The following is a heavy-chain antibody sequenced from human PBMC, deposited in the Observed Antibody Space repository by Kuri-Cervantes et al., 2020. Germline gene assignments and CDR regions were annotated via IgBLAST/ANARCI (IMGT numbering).Heavy chain of an antibody. V-gene: IGHV3-48*01. CDR3: ARDLGDYGNHWYFDL. J-gene: IGHJ2*01. Sequence: GESLKISCAASGFTFSSYSMNWVRQAPGKGLEWVSYISSSSTIYYADSVKGRFTISRDNAKNSLYLQLSSLRAEDTAVYYCARDLGDYGNHWYFDLWGRGTLVTVSS. CDR1: GFTFSSYS. D-gene: IGHD4-11*01. CDR2: ISSSSTI.